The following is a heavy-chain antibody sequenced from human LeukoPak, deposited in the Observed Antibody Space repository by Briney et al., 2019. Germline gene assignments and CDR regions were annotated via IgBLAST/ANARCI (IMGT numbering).Heavy chain of an antibody. CDR3: ARGELSYDFWSGYYDY. V-gene: IGHV3-7*01. J-gene: IGHJ4*02. Sequence: GGSLRLSCAASGFTFSTYWMSWVRQAPGKGLEWVASIKQDGSEKYYVDSVKDRFTISRDNAKNSLYLQMNSLRAEDTAVYYCARGELSYDFWSGYYDYWGQGTLVTVSS. D-gene: IGHD3-3*01. CDR1: GFTFSTYW. CDR2: IKQDGSEK.